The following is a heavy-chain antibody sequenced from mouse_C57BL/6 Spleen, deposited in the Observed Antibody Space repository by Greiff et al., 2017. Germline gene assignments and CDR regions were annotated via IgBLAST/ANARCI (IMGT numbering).Heavy chain of an antibody. CDR1: GFNIKNTY. CDR2: IDPDNGST. CDR3: GSITAVVVGD. J-gene: IGHJ2*01. Sequence: EVKLLEPVAELVRPGASVKLSCTASGFNIKNTYMHWVKQRPEQGLEWIGRIDPDNGSTKYNQKFQGKATITADTSSNTAYLQLSSLTSEDAAVYYCGSITAVVVGDWGQGTTLTVSS. D-gene: IGHD1-1*01. V-gene: IGHV14-3*01.